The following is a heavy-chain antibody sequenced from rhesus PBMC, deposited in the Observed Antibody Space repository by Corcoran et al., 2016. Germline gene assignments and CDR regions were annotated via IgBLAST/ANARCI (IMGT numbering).Heavy chain of an antibody. D-gene: IGHD2-15*01. CDR3: AREDCSSSYCSQIGY. Sequence: QVKLQQWGEGLVKPSETLSLTCAVYGGSISGYYSWSWIRQHQGKGLECIGYIYGNSASTNYNPSLKNRVTISKDTSKNQFSLKLSSVTAADTAVYYCAREDCSSSYCSQIGYWGQGVLVTVSS. CDR2: IYGNSAST. CDR1: GGSISGYYS. J-gene: IGHJ4*01. V-gene: IGHV4-73*01.